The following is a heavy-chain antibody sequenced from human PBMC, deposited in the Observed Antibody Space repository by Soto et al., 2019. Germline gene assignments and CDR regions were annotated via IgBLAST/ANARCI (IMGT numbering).Heavy chain of an antibody. J-gene: IGHJ5*01. Sequence: SETLSLTCTVSGGPISDDSYWSWIRQTPGKGLEWIGYIYHTGNTYYNPSLRSRVSISVDKSKSQFSLKLISVTAADTTVYFCARDEYQLLSSVSWFDSWGQGTLVTVSS. CDR2: IYHTGNT. CDR1: GGPISDDSY. V-gene: IGHV4-30-4*01. D-gene: IGHD2-2*01. CDR3: ARDEYQLLSSVSWFDS.